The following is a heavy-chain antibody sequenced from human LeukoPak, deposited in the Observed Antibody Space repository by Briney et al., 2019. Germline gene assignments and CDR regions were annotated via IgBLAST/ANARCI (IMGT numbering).Heavy chain of an antibody. V-gene: IGHV3-30-3*01. CDR2: ISLDGGKE. CDR1: GFTFSSFA. J-gene: IGHJ4*02. D-gene: IGHD3-3*01. CDR3: AKSREDTIFGVVIPFEY. Sequence: GGSLRLSCAASGFTFSSFAMHWLRQAPGKGLEWVAVISLDGGKEYYADSVKGRFTVSRDNSNNTFYLQMNSLRVEDTAVYYCAKSREDTIFGVVIPFEYWGQGTLVTVSS.